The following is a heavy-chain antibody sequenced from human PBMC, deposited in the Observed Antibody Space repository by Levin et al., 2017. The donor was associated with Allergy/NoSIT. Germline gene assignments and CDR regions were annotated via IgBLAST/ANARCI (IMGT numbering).Heavy chain of an antibody. CDR3: AKFGGAQSRHFDY. V-gene: IGHV3-23*01. J-gene: IGHJ4*02. CDR1: GFTFSSFA. D-gene: IGHD4-23*01. Sequence: SCAASGFTFSSFAMNWVRQAPGKGLEWVSVIGGSSGTTFYADFVRGRFTISRDNSKNTLYLQMNSLRAEDTAVYYCAKFGGAQSRHFDYWGQGTLVTVSS. CDR2: IGGSSGTT.